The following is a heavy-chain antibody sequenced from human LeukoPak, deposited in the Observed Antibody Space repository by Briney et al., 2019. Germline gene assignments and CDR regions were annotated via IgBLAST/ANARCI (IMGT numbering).Heavy chain of an antibody. V-gene: IGHV3-7*04. CDR1: GFTFSNHW. CDR3: ARGRRWLQPLDY. D-gene: IGHD5-24*01. Sequence: GGSLRLSCAASGFTFSNHWMSWVRQAPGKGLEWVANVKEDGGELNYVDSVKGRFTISRDNAKQSLFLQMNSLRVEVLGVYYCARGRRWLQPLDYWGQGTLVTVSS. J-gene: IGHJ4*02. CDR2: VKEDGGEL.